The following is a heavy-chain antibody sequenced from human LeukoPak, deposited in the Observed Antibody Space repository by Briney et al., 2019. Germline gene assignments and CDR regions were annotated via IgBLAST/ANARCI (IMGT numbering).Heavy chain of an antibody. CDR3: ARELRTPYDILGRGNAFDI. CDR1: GFTFSSYE. J-gene: IGHJ3*02. CDR2: ISSSGSTI. Sequence: GGSLRLSCAASGFTFSSYEMNWVRQAPGKGLEWVSYISSSGSTIYYADSMKGRFTISRDNAKNSLYLQMNSLRAEDTALYYCARELRTPYDILGRGNAFDIWGQGTMVTVSS. V-gene: IGHV3-48*03. D-gene: IGHD3-9*01.